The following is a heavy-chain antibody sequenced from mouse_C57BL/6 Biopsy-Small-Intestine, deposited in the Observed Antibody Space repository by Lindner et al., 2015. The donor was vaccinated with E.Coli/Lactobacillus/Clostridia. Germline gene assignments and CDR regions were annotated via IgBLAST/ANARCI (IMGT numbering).Heavy chain of an antibody. CDR3: ARGDVGLHYGLDY. V-gene: IGHV5-17*01. J-gene: IGHJ4*01. CDR2: ISSVSSNI. CDR1: GFTFSDYG. Sequence: SGGGLVKPGGSRKLSCAASGFTFSDYGMHWVRQAPEKGLEWVAYISSVSSNIHYADTVRGRVTISRDNAKNTLFLQMTSLRSEDTAMYYCARGDVGLHYGLDYWGQGTSVTVSS.